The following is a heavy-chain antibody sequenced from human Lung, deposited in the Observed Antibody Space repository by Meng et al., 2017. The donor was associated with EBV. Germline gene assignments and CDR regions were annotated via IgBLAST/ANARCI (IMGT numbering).Heavy chain of an antibody. D-gene: IGHD2-15*01. CDR3: ARAFTVANYFDY. Sequence: QVQLLESXXGXVQSGXXLXXPCAASGFSFRTYALHWLRQAPGMGLEWVAVISYDGNQKYFSDSVKGRFTISRDNSKNTLYLQMNNLRPDDTAVYFCARAFTVANYFDYWGQGALVTVSS. CDR1: GFSFRTYA. J-gene: IGHJ4*02. CDR2: ISYDGNQK. V-gene: IGHV3-30-3*01.